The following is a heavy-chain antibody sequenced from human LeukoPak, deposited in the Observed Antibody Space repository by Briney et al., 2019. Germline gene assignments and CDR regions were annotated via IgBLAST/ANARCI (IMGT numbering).Heavy chain of an antibody. CDR2: ISYDGSNK. V-gene: IGHV3-30*03. J-gene: IGHJ3*02. Sequence: GGSLRLSCAASGFTFNNYWMTWVRQPPGKGLEWVAVISYDGSNKYYADSVKGRFTISRDNSKNTLYLQMNSLRAEDTAVYYCAREGFCSGGTCYSGNAFDIWGQGTMVTVSS. CDR1: GFTFNNYW. CDR3: AREGFCSGGTCYSGNAFDI. D-gene: IGHD2-15*01.